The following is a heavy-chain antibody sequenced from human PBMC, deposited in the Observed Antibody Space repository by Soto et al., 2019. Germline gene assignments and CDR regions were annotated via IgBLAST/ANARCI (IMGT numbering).Heavy chain of an antibody. D-gene: IGHD1-26*01. CDR3: ARDGGRHSGGIAY. J-gene: IGHJ4*02. CDR2: IIPIFGTA. Sequence: QVQLVQSGAEVKKPGSSVKVSCKASGGTFSSYSINWVRQAPGQGLEWMGEIIPIFGTANYAQKFQGRVTITADESTSTAYMELSSLRSEYTAVYYCARDGGRHSGGIAYWGQGTLVPVSS. CDR1: GGTFSSYS. V-gene: IGHV1-69*01.